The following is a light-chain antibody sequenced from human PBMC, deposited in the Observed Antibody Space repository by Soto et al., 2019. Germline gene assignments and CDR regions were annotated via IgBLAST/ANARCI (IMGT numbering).Light chain of an antibody. CDR3: QQYGSSPRT. CDR1: QSVSDSF. CDR2: GAS. Sequence: EIVLTQSPGTLSLSPGERATLSCRASQSVSDSFLAWYQQKPGQAPRLLIYGASSRATGIPYRFSGSGSGTNFTLTISRLEPEDSAVYYCQQYGSSPRTFGQGTKVEIK. J-gene: IGKJ1*01. V-gene: IGKV3-20*01.